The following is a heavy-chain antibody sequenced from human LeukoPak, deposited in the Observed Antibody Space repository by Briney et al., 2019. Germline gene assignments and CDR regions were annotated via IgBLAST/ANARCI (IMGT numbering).Heavy chain of an antibody. V-gene: IGHV3-53*01. CDR2: IYSGGST. CDR1: GFTVSSNY. J-gene: IGHJ4*02. D-gene: IGHD3-22*01. Sequence: PGGSLRLSCAASGFTVSSNYMSWVRQAPGKGLEWVSVIYSGGSTYYADSVKGRFTISRDNSKNTLYLQMNSLRAEDTAVYYCAKDRTYYYDSSGSLWGQGTLVTVSS. CDR3: AKDRTYYYDSSGSL.